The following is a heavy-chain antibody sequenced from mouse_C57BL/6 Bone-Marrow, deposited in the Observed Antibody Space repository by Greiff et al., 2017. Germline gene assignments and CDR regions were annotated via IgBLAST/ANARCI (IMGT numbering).Heavy chain of an antibody. V-gene: IGHV1-69*01. CDR3: ARDLFHCDV. D-gene: IGHD6-1*01. Sequence: QVQLQQPGAELVMPGASVKLSCKASGYTFTSYWMHWVKQRPGQGLEWIGEIDPSHSYPNYNQKFKAKSTLTVDQSSRTAYMHLSSTTSKDAAVDYCARDLFHCDVWGTGTTVTVSS. CDR1: GYTFTSYW. J-gene: IGHJ1*03. CDR2: IDPSHSYP.